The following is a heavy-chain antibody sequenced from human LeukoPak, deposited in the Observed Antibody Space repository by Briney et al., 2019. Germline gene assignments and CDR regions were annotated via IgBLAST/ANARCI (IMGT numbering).Heavy chain of an antibody. CDR1: VGSISSYY. V-gene: IGHV4-59*13. Sequence: PSETLSLTCTVSVGSISSYYWSWIRQPPGKGLEWIGYIYYSGSTNYNPSLKSRVTISVDTSKNQFSLKLSSVTAADTAVYYCARDSTNAFDIWGQGTMVTVSS. D-gene: IGHD3-3*02. J-gene: IGHJ3*02. CDR2: IYYSGST. CDR3: ARDSTNAFDI.